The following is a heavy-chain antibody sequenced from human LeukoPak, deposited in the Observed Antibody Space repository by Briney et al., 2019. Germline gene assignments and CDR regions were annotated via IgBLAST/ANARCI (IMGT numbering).Heavy chain of an antibody. CDR2: IYTSGST. V-gene: IGHV4-61*02. Sequence: SETLSLTCTVSGGSISSGSYYWSWIRQPAGKGLEWIGRIYTSGSTNYNPSLKSRVTISVDTSKNQFSLKLSSVTAADTAVYYCARVSAIPAIVATSPQYYYYYYMDVWGKGTTVTISS. CDR3: ARVSAIPAIVATSPQYYYYYYMDV. J-gene: IGHJ6*03. CDR1: GGSISSGSYY. D-gene: IGHD5-12*01.